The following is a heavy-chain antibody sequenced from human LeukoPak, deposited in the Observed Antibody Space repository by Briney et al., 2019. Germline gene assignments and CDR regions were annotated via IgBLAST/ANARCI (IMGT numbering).Heavy chain of an antibody. CDR3: ARGPGYCSGGSCRGSAFDI. V-gene: IGHV3-23*01. D-gene: IGHD2-15*01. CDR2: ISGSGGST. J-gene: IGHJ3*02. Sequence: GGSLRLSCAASGFTFSSYGMRWVRQAPGKGLEWVSAISGSGGSTYYADSVKGRFTISRDNSKNTLYLQMHSLRAEDTAVYYCARGPGYCSGGSCRGSAFDIWGQGTMVTVSS. CDR1: GFTFSSYG.